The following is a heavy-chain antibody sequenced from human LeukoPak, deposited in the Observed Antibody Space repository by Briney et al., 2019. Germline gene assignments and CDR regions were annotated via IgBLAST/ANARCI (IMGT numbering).Heavy chain of an antibody. D-gene: IGHD5-12*01. CDR3: ARGGYSGLTH. J-gene: IGHJ4*02. CDR1: GGSFSGYY. V-gene: IGHV4-34*01. Sequence: SETLSLTCAVYGGSFSGYYWSWIRQPPGKGLEWIGEINHSGSTNYNPSLKSRVTISVDTSKNQFSLKLSSVTAADTAVYFCARGGYSGLTHWGQGTLVTVPS. CDR2: INHSGST.